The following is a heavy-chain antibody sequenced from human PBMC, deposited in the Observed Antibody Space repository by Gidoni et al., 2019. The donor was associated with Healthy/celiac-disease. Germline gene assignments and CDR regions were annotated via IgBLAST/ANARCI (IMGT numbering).Heavy chain of an antibody. Sequence: QVQLVESGGGVVQHGRSLSFSWQASGFTFSSYAMHWVRQAPGKGLEWVAVISYDGSNKVYADSVKCRFTISRDNSKNTLYLQMNSLRAEDTAVYYCARVREYYDFWSGYSLDYWGQGTLVTVSS. CDR1: GFTFSSYA. CDR3: ARVREYYDFWSGYSLDY. D-gene: IGHD3-3*01. J-gene: IGHJ4*02. V-gene: IGHV3-30-3*01. CDR2: ISYDGSNK.